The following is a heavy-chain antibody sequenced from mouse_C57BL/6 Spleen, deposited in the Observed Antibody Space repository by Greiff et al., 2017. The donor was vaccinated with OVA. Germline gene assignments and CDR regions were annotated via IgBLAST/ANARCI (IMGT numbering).Heavy chain of an antibody. CDR2: IYPGDGDT. CDR1: GYAFSSYW. D-gene: IGHD2-1*01. J-gene: IGHJ1*03. Sequence: QVQLKQSGAELVKPGASVKISCKASGYAFSSYWMNWVKQRPGKGLEWIGQIYPGDGDTNYNGKFKGKATLTADKSSSTAYMQLSSLTSEDSAVYFCARSGNGNYDFDVWGTGTTVTVSS. CDR3: ARSGNGNYDFDV. V-gene: IGHV1-80*01.